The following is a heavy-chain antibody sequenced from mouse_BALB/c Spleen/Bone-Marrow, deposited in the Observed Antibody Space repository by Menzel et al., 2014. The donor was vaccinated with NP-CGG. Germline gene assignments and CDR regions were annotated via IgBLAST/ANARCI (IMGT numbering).Heavy chain of an antibody. J-gene: IGHJ4*01. D-gene: IGHD1-1*01. Sequence: EVKLMESGGGLVKPGGSLKLSCAASGFTFSSYAMSWVRQTPEERLEWVATINSGGSYSYYPDSVKGRFTISRDNAKNTLYVQMSSLRSEDTAMYYCARRGYGLYAMDYWGQGTSVTVSS. V-gene: IGHV5-9-1*01. CDR2: INSGGSYS. CDR3: ARRGYGLYAMDY. CDR1: GFTFSSYA.